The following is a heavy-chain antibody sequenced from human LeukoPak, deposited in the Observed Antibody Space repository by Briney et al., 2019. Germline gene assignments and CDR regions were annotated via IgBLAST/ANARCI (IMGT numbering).Heavy chain of an antibody. Sequence: PGGSLRLSCAASGFTFSNYAMTWVRQAPGKGLEWVAAISASADNTYYADSVKGRVTISRDNSKNTLYLQMNSLRAEDTAVYYCAREGEGYYLGSGSILWGQGTLVPVSS. J-gene: IGHJ4*02. CDR1: GFTFSNYA. D-gene: IGHD3-10*01. CDR3: AREGEGYYLGSGSIL. CDR2: ISASADNT. V-gene: IGHV3-23*01.